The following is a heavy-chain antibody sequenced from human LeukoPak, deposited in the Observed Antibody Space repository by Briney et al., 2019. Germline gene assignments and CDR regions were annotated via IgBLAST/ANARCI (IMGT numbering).Heavy chain of an antibody. D-gene: IGHD6-13*01. CDR2: ISSSSSYI. Sequence: PGGSLRLSCAASGFTFSSYSMNWVRQAPGEGLEWVSSISSSSSYIYYADSVKGRFTISRDNAKNSLYLQMNSLRAEDTAVYYCARDLQLEFRKYYYYYGMDVWGQGTTVTVSS. CDR3: ARDLQLEFRKYYYYYGMDV. V-gene: IGHV3-21*01. CDR1: GFTFSSYS. J-gene: IGHJ6*02.